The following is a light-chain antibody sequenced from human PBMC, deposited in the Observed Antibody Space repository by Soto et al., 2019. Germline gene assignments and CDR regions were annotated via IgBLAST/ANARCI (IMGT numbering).Light chain of an antibody. J-gene: IGKJ1*01. Sequence: EIVLTQSPGTLSLSPGERATLSCRASQSVFTKYLACYQQKSGQAPRLLIYATSSRATGIPDRFSGSGSGTDLTLTISSLEPEDFAVYYCQQYAGSPRTFGQGTKVEIK. V-gene: IGKV3-20*01. CDR2: ATS. CDR3: QQYAGSPRT. CDR1: QSVFTKY.